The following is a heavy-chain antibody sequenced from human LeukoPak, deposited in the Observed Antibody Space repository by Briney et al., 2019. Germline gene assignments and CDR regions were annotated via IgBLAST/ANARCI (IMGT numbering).Heavy chain of an antibody. CDR1: GGTFSSYA. D-gene: IGHD5-12*01. V-gene: IGHV1-69*05. CDR3: ARGATRFWVFDY. Sequence: SVKVSCKASGGTFSSYAISSVRQAPGQGLEWMGGIIPIFGTANYAQKFQGRVTITTDESTSTAYMELSSLRSEDTAVYYCARGATRFWVFDYWGQGTLVTVSS. J-gene: IGHJ4*02. CDR2: IIPIFGTA.